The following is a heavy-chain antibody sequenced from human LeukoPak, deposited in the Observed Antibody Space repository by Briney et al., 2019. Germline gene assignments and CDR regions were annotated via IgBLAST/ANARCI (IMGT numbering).Heavy chain of an antibody. CDR3: AKYVSGVTRYPDY. Sequence: NPGGSLRLSCAASGFPFSSFAMSWVRQAPGKGLEWVSLLTDSGGSTYYADSVKGRFTISRDNSKNTLYLQMDSLRIEDTAVYYCAKYVSGVTRYPDYWGQGTLVTVSS. CDR2: LTDSGGST. CDR1: GFPFSSFA. J-gene: IGHJ4*02. D-gene: IGHD3-16*01. V-gene: IGHV3-23*01.